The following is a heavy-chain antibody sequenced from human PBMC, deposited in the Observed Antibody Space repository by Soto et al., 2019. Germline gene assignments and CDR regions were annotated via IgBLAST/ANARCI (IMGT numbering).Heavy chain of an antibody. D-gene: IGHD4-17*01. V-gene: IGHV3-21*01. J-gene: IGHJ5*02. CDR1: GFTFSSYS. CDR3: AREARATVRPNWFYP. Sequence: GSLRLSCAASGFTFSSYSMNWVRQAPGKGLEWVSSISSSSYIYYADSVKGRFTISRDSAKNSLYLQMNSLRAEDTAVYYCAREARATVRPNWFYPWGKGTLVTVSS. CDR2: ISSSSYI.